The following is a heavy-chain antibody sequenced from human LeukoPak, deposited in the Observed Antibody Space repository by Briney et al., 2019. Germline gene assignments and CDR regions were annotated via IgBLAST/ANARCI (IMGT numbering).Heavy chain of an antibody. V-gene: IGHV1-18*01. CDR3: ARRPYCSSTSCYSRDAFDI. Sequence: SVKVSCKASGYTFTSYGISWVRQAPGQGLEWMGWISAYNGNTNYAQKLQGRVTMTTDTSTSTAYMELRSLRSEDTAVYYCARRPYCSSTSCYSRDAFDIWGQGTMVTVSS. D-gene: IGHD2-2*02. CDR2: ISAYNGNT. J-gene: IGHJ3*02. CDR1: GYTFTSYG.